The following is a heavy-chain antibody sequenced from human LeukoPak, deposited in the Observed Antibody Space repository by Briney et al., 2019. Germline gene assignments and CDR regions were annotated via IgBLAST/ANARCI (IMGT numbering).Heavy chain of an antibody. CDR1: GFTFSNYA. Sequence: GGSLRLSCAASGFTFSNYAMNWVRQAPGKGLEWVSSISSSSYIYYADSVKGRFTISRDNAKNSLYLQMNSLRAEDTAVYYCARDTMTVVVPALYYYYYGMDVWGQGTTVTVSS. V-gene: IGHV3-21*01. CDR3: ARDTMTVVVPALYYYYYGMDV. D-gene: IGHD2-2*01. J-gene: IGHJ6*02. CDR2: ISSSSYI.